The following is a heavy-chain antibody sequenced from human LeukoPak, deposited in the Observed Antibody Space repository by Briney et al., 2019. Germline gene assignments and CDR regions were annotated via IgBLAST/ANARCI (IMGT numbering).Heavy chain of an antibody. CDR3: ARVPGSSWY. V-gene: IGHV3-30-3*01. CDR1: GFTFSSYA. J-gene: IGHJ4*02. CDR2: ISYDGGNK. D-gene: IGHD6-13*01. Sequence: PGRSLRLSCAASGFTFSSYAMHWVRQAPGKGLEWVALISYDGGNKYYADSVKGRFTLSRDNSKNTLYLQMNSLRAEDTAVYYCARVPGSSWYGGQGTLVTVSS.